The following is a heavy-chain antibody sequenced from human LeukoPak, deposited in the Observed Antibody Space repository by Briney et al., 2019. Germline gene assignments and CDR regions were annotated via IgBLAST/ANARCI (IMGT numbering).Heavy chain of an antibody. V-gene: IGHV4-34*01. CDR1: GGSFSGYY. CDR3: ARGYPPVN. J-gene: IGHJ4*02. Sequence: KPSETLSLTCAVYGGSFSGYYWSWIRQPPGKGLEWIGEINHSGSTNYNPSLKSRVTISVDTSKNQFSVKLSSVTAADTAVYYCARGYPPVNWGQGRPVTVAS. D-gene: IGHD4-17*01. CDR2: INHSGST.